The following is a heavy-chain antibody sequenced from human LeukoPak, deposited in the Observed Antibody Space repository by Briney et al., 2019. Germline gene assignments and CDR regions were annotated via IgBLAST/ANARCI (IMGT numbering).Heavy chain of an antibody. Sequence: ASVKVSCKASGYTFTGYYMHWVRQAPGQGLEWMGRINPNSGDTDYAQKFQGRVTMTRDTSISTAYVEFLRLRFDDTAVYYCARELVGAEFDYWGQGTLVTVSS. J-gene: IGHJ4*02. CDR2: INPNSGDT. CDR1: GYTFTGYY. CDR3: ARELVGAEFDY. V-gene: IGHV1-2*06. D-gene: IGHD1-26*01.